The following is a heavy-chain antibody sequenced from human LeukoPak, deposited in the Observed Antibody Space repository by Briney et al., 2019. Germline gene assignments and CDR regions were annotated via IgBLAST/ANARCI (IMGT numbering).Heavy chain of an antibody. Sequence: GGSLRLSCAASGFTVSSEYMSWVRQAPGKGLECVSIMYSGGNTYYADSVKGRFTISRDNSKNTLYLQMDTLRAEDTAVYYCATLFCSGGSCYWGQGTLVTVSS. CDR2: MYSGGNT. V-gene: IGHV3-53*01. CDR3: ATLFCSGGSCY. J-gene: IGHJ4*02. CDR1: GFTVSSEY. D-gene: IGHD2-15*01.